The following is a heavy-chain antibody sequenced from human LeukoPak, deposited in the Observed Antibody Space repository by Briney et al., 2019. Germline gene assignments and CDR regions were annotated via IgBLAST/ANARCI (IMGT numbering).Heavy chain of an antibody. CDR3: AGKVVGSMIDY. D-gene: IGHD2/OR15-2a*01. Sequence: SETLSLTCTVSGGSISSSNYYWGWLRQPPGKGLEWFRSFSYSGSTDYKLSLKRRVTITEATSKSQCPLKLSSVTAADTAVYYCAGKVVGSMIDYWGQGTLVTVSS. V-gene: IGHV4-39*01. CDR2: FSYSGST. CDR1: GGSISSSNYY. J-gene: IGHJ4*02.